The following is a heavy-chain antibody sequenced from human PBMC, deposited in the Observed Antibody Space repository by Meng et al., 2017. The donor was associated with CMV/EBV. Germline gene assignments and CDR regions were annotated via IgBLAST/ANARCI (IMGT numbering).Heavy chain of an antibody. CDR3: ARSRGDVITMMRGWYFDL. CDR2: IIPIFGTA. V-gene: IGHV1-69*05. J-gene: IGHJ2*01. D-gene: IGHD3-22*01. CDR1: GGTFSSYA. Sequence: SVKVSCKASGGTFSSYAIGWVRQAPGQGLEWMGGIIPIFGTANYAQKFQGRVTITTDESTSTAYMELSSLRSEDTAVYYCARSRGDVITMMRGWYFDLWGRGTLVTVSS.